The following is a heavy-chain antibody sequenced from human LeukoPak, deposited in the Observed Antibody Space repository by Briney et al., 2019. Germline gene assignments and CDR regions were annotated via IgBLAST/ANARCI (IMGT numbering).Heavy chain of an antibody. CDR2: ISGSGGST. CDR3: AKDRDFWSGYPDY. CDR1: GFTFSSYA. V-gene: IGHV3-23*01. J-gene: IGHJ4*02. Sequence: GGSLRLSCAASGFTFSSYAMSWVRQAPGEGLKWFSAISGSGGSTYYADSVKGRFTISRDNSKNTLYLQMNSLRAEDTAVYYCAKDRDFWSGYPDYWGQGTLVTVSS. D-gene: IGHD3-3*01.